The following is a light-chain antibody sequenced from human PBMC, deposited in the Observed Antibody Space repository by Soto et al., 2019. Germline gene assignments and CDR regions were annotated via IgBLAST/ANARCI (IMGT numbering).Light chain of an antibody. Sequence: DIQMTQSPSSLSASVGDRVTITCRASQGISNYLAWYQQKPGKVPKLLIYAASTLQSGVPVRFSGSGSETEFTLTISSLQPDDFATYYCQQYSTYMWTFGQGTKVDNK. CDR3: QQYSTYMWT. J-gene: IGKJ1*01. CDR2: AAS. V-gene: IGKV1-27*01. CDR1: QGISNY.